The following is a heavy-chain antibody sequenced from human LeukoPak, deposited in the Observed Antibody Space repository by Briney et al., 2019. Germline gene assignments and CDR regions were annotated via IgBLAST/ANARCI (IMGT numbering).Heavy chain of an antibody. CDR3: AVYYDFWSGETYYMDV. Sequence: GGSLRLSCAASGFTFSSYEMNWVRQAPGKGLEWVSYISSSGSTIYYADSVKGRFTISRDNAKNSLYLQMNSLRAEDTAVYYCAVYYDFWSGETYYMDVWGKGTTVTVSS. CDR1: GFTFSSYE. V-gene: IGHV3-48*03. J-gene: IGHJ6*03. D-gene: IGHD3-3*01. CDR2: ISSSGSTI.